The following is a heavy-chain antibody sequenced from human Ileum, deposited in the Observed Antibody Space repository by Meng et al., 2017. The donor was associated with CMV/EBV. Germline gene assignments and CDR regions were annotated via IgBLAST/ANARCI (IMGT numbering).Heavy chain of an antibody. D-gene: IGHD3/OR15-3a*01. V-gene: IGHV3-11*01. CDR1: GFIFRDYY. CDR2: ISGRDSII. Sequence: SLRCSCAVYGFIFRDYYMTWVRQAPGKGLEWISYISGRDSIIYYADSVKGRFTVSRDNTKNLLFLQMNSLRDEDTAVYYCARLGLFDYWGQGALVTVSS. CDR3: ARLGLFDY. J-gene: IGHJ4*02.